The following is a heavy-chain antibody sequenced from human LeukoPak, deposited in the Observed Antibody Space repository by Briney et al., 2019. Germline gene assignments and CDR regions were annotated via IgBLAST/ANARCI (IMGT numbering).Heavy chain of an antibody. J-gene: IGHJ4*02. V-gene: IGHV3-23*01. D-gene: IGHD1/OR15-1a*01. CDR3: AKEGGLTGTTDY. CDR2: ISGSGGRT. CDR1: GFTFGTYA. Sequence: PGGSLRLSCAASGFTFGTYAMSWVRQAPGKGLEWVSAISGSGGRTFYADSVKGRFTISRDNSKNTLYLQMNSLRAEDTAIYYCAKEGGLTGTTDYWGQGTLVTVSS.